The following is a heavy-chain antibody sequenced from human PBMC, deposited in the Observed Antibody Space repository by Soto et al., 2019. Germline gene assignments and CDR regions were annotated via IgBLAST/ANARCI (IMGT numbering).Heavy chain of an antibody. J-gene: IGHJ6*02. Sequence: GASVKVSCKASGGTFSSYAISWVRQAPGQGIEWMGGIIPIFGTANYAQKFQGRVTITADESTSTAYMELSSLRSEDTAVYYCARDRRHPHTLVYCCYYYDYYRYLNSVWGQGTTVTVSS. D-gene: IGHD1-26*01. CDR2: IIPIFGTA. CDR3: ARDRRHPHTLVYCCYYYDYYRYLNSV. CDR1: GGTFSSYA. V-gene: IGHV1-69*13.